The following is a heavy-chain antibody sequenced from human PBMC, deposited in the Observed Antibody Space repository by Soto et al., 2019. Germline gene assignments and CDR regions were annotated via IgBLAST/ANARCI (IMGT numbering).Heavy chain of an antibody. V-gene: IGHV3-33*08. CDR3: ARDPEYSSTKQGMDV. CDR2: IWSDGSKK. J-gene: IGHJ6*02. Sequence: PGGSLRLSCAASGFTFTNYAMSWVRQAPGRGLEWVAVIWSDGSKKYYADSVKGRFTISRDTSKNTLYLEMYSLRAEDTAVYYSARDPEYSSTKQGMDVWGQGTTVTVSS. D-gene: IGHD6-6*01. CDR1: GFTFTNYA.